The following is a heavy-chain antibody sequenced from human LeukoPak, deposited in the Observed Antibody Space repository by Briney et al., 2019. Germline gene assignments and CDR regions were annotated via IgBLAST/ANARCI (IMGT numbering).Heavy chain of an antibody. D-gene: IGHD1-1*01. V-gene: IGHV1-2*02. J-gene: IGHJ4*02. CDR3: ARLYNWHDGHFDY. Sequence: ASVKVSCKASGYTFTGYYMHWVRQAPGQGLEWMGWINPNSGGTNYAQKFQGRVTMTRDTSIGTAYMELSSLRSEDTAMYYCARLYNWHDGHFDYWGQGTLVTVSS. CDR1: GYTFTGYY. CDR2: INPNSGGT.